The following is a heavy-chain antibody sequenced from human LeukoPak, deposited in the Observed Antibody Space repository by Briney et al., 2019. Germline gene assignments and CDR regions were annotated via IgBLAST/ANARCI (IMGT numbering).Heavy chain of an antibody. V-gene: IGHV3-64D*09. CDR1: GFTFSSYA. J-gene: IGHJ4*02. D-gene: IGHD2-15*01. Sequence: PGGSLRLSCSASGFTFSSYAMHWVRQAPGKGLEYVSAISSNGGSTYYADSVKGRVTISRDNSKNTLFLQLSSLRVEDTAVYYCVKRYCSGGSCYQFDYWGQGTLVTVSS. CDR2: ISSNGGST. CDR3: VKRYCSGGSCYQFDY.